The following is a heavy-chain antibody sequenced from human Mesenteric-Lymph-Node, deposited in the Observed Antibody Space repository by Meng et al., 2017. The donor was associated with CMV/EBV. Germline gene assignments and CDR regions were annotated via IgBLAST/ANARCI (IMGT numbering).Heavy chain of an antibody. Sequence: GESLKISCAASGFALSDYWMSWVRQAPGKGLEWVACIKQDGTVKNYVGSVKGRFTISRDNAKNSVYLQMNSLRAEDTAVYYCAREVCSGACYSGDYWGQGALVTVSS. V-gene: IGHV3-7*01. CDR3: AREVCSGACYSGDY. CDR2: IKQDGTVK. CDR1: GFALSDYW. D-gene: IGHD2-21*02. J-gene: IGHJ4*02.